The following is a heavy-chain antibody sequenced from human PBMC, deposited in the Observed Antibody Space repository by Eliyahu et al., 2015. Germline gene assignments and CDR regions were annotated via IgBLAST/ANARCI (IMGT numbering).Heavy chain of an antibody. CDR1: GFPXSSNA. CDR2: LSGSGGST. CDR3: ARGVWQHLDS. J-gene: IGHJ4*02. Sequence: EVQLLESGGDLVQPGGSLRLSXAASGFPXSSNAMSWVRQPPGEGLEWVSALSGSGGSTFYADSVKGRFTISRDNSENTLYLQMSSLRAEDTAVYYCARGVWQHLDSWGQGTLVTVSS. V-gene: IGHV3-23*01. D-gene: IGHD6-13*01.